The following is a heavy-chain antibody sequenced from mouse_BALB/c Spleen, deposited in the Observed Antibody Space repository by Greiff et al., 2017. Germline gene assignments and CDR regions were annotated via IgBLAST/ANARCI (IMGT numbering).Heavy chain of an antibody. CDR3: ASERDGSSYGGAMDY. Sequence: DVMLVESGGGLVKPGGSLKLSCAASGFTFSDYYMYWVRQTPEKRLEWVATISDGGSYTYYPDSVKGRFTISRDNAKNNLYLQMSSLKSEDTAMYYCASERDGSSYGGAMDYWGQGTSVTVSS. D-gene: IGHD1-1*01. J-gene: IGHJ4*01. V-gene: IGHV5-4*02. CDR2: ISDGGSYT. CDR1: GFTFSDYY.